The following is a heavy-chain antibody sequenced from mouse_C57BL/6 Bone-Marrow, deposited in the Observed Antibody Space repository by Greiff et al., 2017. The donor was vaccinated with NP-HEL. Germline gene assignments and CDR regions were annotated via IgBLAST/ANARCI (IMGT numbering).Heavy chain of an antibody. V-gene: IGHV1-42*01. J-gene: IGHJ4*01. CDR3: ARRREYYAMDY. CDR2: INPSTGGT. Sequence: LVESGPELVKPGASVKISCKASGYSFTGYYMNWVKQSPEKSLEWIGEINPSTGGTTYNQKFKAKATLTVDKSSSTAYMQLKSLTSEDSAVYYCARRREYYAMDYWGQGTSVTVSS. CDR1: GYSFTGYY.